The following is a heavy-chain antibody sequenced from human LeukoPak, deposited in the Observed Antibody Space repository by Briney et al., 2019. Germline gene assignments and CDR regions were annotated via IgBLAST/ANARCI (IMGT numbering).Heavy chain of an antibody. CDR1: GDSVSNNGAS. D-gene: IGHD2-8*02. Sequence: SQTLSLTCAISGDSVSNNGASWNWIRQSPSRGLEWLGRTYYRSKWYSDSAVSVKGRININGDTSKNQFSLQLHSVTPEDTAVYFRARGGWYMTVSLFASWGQGTLVTVSS. CDR3: ARGGWYMTVSLFAS. CDR2: TYYRSKWYS. J-gene: IGHJ4*02. V-gene: IGHV6-1*01.